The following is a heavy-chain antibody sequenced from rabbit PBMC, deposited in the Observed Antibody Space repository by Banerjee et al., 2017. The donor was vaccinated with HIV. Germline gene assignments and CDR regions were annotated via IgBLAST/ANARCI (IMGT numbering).Heavy chain of an antibody. D-gene: IGHD1-1*01. CDR2: INTSSGNT. Sequence: QEQLEESGGDLVKPGRSLTLTCTASGFSFSDKYVMCWVRQAPGKGLEWIGCINTSSGNTVYASWAKGRFTISKTSWTTVTLQMTSLTAADTASYFCARGTSSSGYYMGLWGPGTLVTV. J-gene: IGHJ4*01. V-gene: IGHV1S45*01. CDR1: GFSFSDKYV. CDR3: ARGTSSSGYYMGL.